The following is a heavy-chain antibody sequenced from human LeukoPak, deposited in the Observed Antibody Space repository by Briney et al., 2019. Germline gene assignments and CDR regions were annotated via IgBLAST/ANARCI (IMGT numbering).Heavy chain of an antibody. CDR2: ISNTGSNT. J-gene: IGHJ4*02. CDR3: ARGRLSGYCSGAKCYSGY. CDR1: GFTFSTFG. Sequence: PGGSLRLSCVASGFTFSTFGMNWVRQAAGKGLEWVSPISNTGSNTYYADSLKGRFTISRDNAKDSLYLQMNSLRVDDTAVYYCARGRLSGYCSGAKCYSGYWGQGTLVTVSS. V-gene: IGHV3-21*01. D-gene: IGHD2-15*01.